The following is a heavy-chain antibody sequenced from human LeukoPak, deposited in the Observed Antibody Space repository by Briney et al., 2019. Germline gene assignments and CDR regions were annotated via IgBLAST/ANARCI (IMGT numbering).Heavy chain of an antibody. J-gene: IGHJ5*02. CDR2: INRDGSEK. CDR1: GFTFSSYW. CDR3: ARLLGDITVYDL. V-gene: IGHV3-7*01. D-gene: IGHD1-20*01. Sequence: PGGSLRLSCAASGFTFSSYWMSWVRQAPGKGLEWVATINRDGSEKYYVDSVKGRFIVSRDNAKSSLYLQMNSLRADDTAVYFCARLLGDITVYDLWGQGTLVTVSS.